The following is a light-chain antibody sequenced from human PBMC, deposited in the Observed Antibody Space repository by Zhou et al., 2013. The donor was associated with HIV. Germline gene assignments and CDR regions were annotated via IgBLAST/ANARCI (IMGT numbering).Light chain of an antibody. J-gene: IGKJ4*01. V-gene: IGKV1-5*03. CDR2: KAS. CDR1: QSISTW. CDR3: QQYHSYPLT. Sequence: DIQMTQSPSTLSASVGDRVTITCRASQSISTWLAWYQQKPGKAPKLLIYKASSLQSGVPSRFSGSGSGAAFTLTIFGLQPDDFATYFCQQYHSYPLTFRRGTKVEI.